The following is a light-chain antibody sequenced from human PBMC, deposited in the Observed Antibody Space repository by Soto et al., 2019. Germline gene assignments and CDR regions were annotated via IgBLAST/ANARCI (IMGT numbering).Light chain of an antibody. CDR3: SSYTTINTV. Sequence: QSALTQPASVSGSPGQSITISCTGTSGDVGGYNYVSWYQQHPGKAPKLLIYEVSNRPSGVSNRCSGSKSGNTASLTISGLQTEDEADYSCSSYTTINTVFGTGTKLTVL. CDR2: EVS. J-gene: IGLJ1*01. CDR1: SGDVGGYNY. V-gene: IGLV2-14*01.